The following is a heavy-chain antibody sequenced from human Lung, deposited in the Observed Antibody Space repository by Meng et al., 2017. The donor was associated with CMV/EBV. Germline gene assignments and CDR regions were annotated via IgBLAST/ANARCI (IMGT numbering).Heavy chain of an antibody. Sequence: CPVSGDSISSGAYYWGWIRQHPVKGLEWIGYIFYSGSTYHNPSLDSRVTMSVDTSKNQFSLRLSSVTAADTAIYYCARTALVTAKIASWGQGTLVTVSS. J-gene: IGHJ4*02. CDR3: ARTALVTAKIAS. CDR1: GDSISSGAYY. CDR2: IFYSGST. D-gene: IGHD2-21*02. V-gene: IGHV4-31*03.